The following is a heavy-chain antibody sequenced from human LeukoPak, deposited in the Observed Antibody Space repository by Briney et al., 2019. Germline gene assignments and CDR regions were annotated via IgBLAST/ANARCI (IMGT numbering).Heavy chain of an antibody. Sequence: SETLSLTYTVYGGSISTYYWSWIRQPPGKGLEWIGDIYHSGRYNCNPYLKSRGTISVEPFKNQYSLKLSSVTAADTAVYYCARGSITVVPAFDIWGQGTMVTVSS. V-gene: IGHV4-59*12. CDR2: IYHSGRY. J-gene: IGHJ3*02. CDR1: GGSISTYY. D-gene: IGHD3-22*01. CDR3: ARGSITVVPAFDI.